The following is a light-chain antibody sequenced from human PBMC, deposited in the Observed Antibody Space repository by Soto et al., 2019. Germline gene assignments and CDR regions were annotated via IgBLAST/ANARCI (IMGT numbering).Light chain of an antibody. CDR2: GAS. V-gene: IGKV3-20*01. J-gene: IGKJ1*01. CDR1: QSVSSSY. Sequence: EIVLTQSPGTLSLSPGERVTLSCRASQSVSSSYLAWYQQKPGQAPRLLIYGASSRATGIPDRFSGSGSGRDLTLTISRLEPEDFAVYYCQQYGRSPLTFGQGTKVEIK. CDR3: QQYGRSPLT.